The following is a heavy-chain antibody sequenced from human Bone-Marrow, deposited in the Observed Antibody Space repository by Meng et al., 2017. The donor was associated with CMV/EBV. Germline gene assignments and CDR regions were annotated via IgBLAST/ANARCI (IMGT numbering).Heavy chain of an antibody. Sequence: SVKVSCKASGYTFTGYYMHWVRQAPGQGLEWMGWINPNSGGTNYAQKFQGRVTMTRDTSISTAYMELSRLRSDDTALYYCARDGLIWFGELLGTNFDYYYGMDVWGQGTTVTVSS. V-gene: IGHV1-2*02. D-gene: IGHD3-10*01. CDR1: GYTFTGYY. CDR3: ARDGLIWFGELLGTNFDYYYGMDV. CDR2: INPNSGGT. J-gene: IGHJ6*02.